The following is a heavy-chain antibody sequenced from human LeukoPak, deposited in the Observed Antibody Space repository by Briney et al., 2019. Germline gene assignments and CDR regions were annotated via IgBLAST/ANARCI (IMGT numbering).Heavy chain of an antibody. CDR3: ARDHAFSYYYYYMDV. J-gene: IGHJ6*03. CDR1: GFTVSSNP. V-gene: IGHV3-53*01. D-gene: IGHD3-3*01. Sequence: GGSLRLSCTVSGFTVSSNPWSWVRQAPGKGLEWVSFIYSGGDTHYSDSVKGRFTISRDNSKNTLYLQMNSLRAEDTAVYYCARDHAFSYYYYYMDVWGKGTTVTVSS. CDR2: IYSGGDT.